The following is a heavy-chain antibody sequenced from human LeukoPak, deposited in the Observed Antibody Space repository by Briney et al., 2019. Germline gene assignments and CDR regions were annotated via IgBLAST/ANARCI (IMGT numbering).Heavy chain of an antibody. D-gene: IGHD2-15*01. CDR3: ARTYCSGGSCHFDY. Sequence: SETLSLTCTVSGGSISSYYWSWIRQPPGKGLEWVGYIFYSGTTDSNPSLKSRVTISVDTSKNQFSLKLSSVTAADTAVYYCARTYCSGGSCHFDYWGQGTLVTVST. CDR1: GGSISSYY. V-gene: IGHV4-59*08. J-gene: IGHJ4*02. CDR2: IFYSGTT.